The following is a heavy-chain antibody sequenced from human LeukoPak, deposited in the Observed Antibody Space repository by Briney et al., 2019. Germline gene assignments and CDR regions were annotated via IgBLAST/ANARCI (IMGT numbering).Heavy chain of an antibody. Sequence: ASVKVSCKASGYTFTSYAMHWVRQAPGQRLEWMGWINAGNGNTKYSQKFQGRVTITGDTSASTAYMELSSLRSEDTAVYYCARDISIEAHGRGPSFDPWGQGTLVTVSS. J-gene: IGHJ5*02. V-gene: IGHV1-3*01. CDR1: GYTFTSYA. CDR2: INAGNGNT. D-gene: IGHD5-12*01. CDR3: ARDISIEAHGRGPSFDP.